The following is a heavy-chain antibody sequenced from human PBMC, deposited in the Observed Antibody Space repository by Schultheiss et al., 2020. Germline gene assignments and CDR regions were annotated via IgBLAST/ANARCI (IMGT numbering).Heavy chain of an antibody. V-gene: IGHV1-8*01. CDR1: GYTFTSYD. D-gene: IGHD4-23*01. J-gene: IGHJ1*01. CDR2: ISAYNGDT. CDR3: ARAHHINYGGNSRRYFQH. Sequence: ASVKVSCKASGYTFTSYDINWVRQAPGQGPEWMGWISAYNGDTNYAQKFQGRVTMTRNTSISTAYMELSSLRSEDTAVYYCARAHHINYGGNSRRYFQHWGQGTQVTVSS.